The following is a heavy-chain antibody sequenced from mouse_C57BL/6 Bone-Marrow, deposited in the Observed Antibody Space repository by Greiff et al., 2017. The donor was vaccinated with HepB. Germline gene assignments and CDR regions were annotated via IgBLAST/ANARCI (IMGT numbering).Heavy chain of an antibody. CDR1: GYTFTDYN. CDR3: ARAYGSSYDYAMDY. CDR2: INPNNGGT. J-gene: IGHJ4*01. Sequence: VQLKESGPELVKPGASVKIPCKASGYTFTDYNMDWVKQSHGKSLEWIGDINPNNGGTIYNQKFKGKGTLTVDKSSSTDYMELRSLTSEDTAVYYCARAYGSSYDYAMDYWGQGTSVTVSS. D-gene: IGHD1-1*01. V-gene: IGHV1-18*01.